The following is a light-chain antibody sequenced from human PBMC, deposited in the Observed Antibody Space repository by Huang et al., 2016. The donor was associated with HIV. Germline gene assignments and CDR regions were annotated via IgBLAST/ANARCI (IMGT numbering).Light chain of an antibody. Sequence: EIVLTQSPGTLSLSPGERATFSCRSTVSTNYLAWYQQKPGQAPRLLSYGASSRATGSPDRFSGSGSGTDFTLTISRLEPEDVAVYYCQHYGSSPPRYTFGQGTKLEI. CDR1: VSTNY. CDR3: QHYGSSPPRYT. CDR2: GAS. J-gene: IGKJ2*01. V-gene: IGKV3-20*01.